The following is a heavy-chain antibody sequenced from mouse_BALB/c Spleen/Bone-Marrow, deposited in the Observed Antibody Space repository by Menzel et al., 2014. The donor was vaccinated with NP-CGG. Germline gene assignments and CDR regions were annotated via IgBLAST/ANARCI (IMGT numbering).Heavy chain of an antibody. CDR3: AKNYGNYYFDY. CDR1: GFSLTSYG. J-gene: IGHJ2*01. Sequence: QVQLQQSGPSLVQPSQSLSITCTASGFSLTSYGVHWVRQSPGKGLEWLGVIWRGGSTDYNAAFMSRLSITKDNSKSQVFFKMNSLQADDTAMYYCAKNYGNYYFDYWGQGTTLTVPS. CDR2: IWRGGST. V-gene: IGHV2-5-1*01. D-gene: IGHD2-1*01.